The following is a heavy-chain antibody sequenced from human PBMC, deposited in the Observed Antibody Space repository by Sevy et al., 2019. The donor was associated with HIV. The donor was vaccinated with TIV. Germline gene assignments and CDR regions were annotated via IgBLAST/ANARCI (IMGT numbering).Heavy chain of an antibody. J-gene: IGHJ4*02. CDR1: GGSISSGTYY. V-gene: IGHV4-39*01. CDR2: IYYGGTS. Sequence: SETLSLTCTVSGGSISSGTYYWDWIRQPPGKGLEWIGNIYYGGTSYYNPSLKSRVTISVDTSKNQFSLNLRSVTAADTAVFYCARGGGNSEWGYYFDFWGQGTLVTVSS. D-gene: IGHD2-21*02. CDR3: ARGGGNSEWGYYFDF.